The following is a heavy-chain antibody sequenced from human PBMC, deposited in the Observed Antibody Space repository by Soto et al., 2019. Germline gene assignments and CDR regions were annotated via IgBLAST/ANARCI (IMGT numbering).Heavy chain of an antibody. J-gene: IGHJ4*02. CDR2: ISYDGSNK. Sequence: GGSLRLSCAASGFTFSSYGMHWVRQAPGKGLEWVAVISYDGSNKYYADSVKGRFTISRDNSKNTLYLQMNSLRAENTAVYYCAKDHAVVVVTAMNYWGQGTLVTVSS. D-gene: IGHD2-21*02. V-gene: IGHV3-30*18. CDR1: GFTFSSYG. CDR3: AKDHAVVVVTAMNY.